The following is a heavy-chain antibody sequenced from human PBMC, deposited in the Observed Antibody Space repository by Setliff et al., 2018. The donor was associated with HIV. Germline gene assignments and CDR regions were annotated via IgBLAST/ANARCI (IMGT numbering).Heavy chain of an antibody. CDR2: IYTSGST. CDR1: GVSISSGSYY. D-gene: IGHD1-26*01. J-gene: IGHJ4*02. CDR3: ASGWEGGMDY. V-gene: IGHV4-61*02. Sequence: SETLSLTCTVSGVSISSGSYYWSWIRQSAGKGLEWIGRIYTSGSTNDNPTLKSRITISVDTPNNQFSLRLSSVTAADTAGYSCASGWEGGMDYWGQGTLVTVSS.